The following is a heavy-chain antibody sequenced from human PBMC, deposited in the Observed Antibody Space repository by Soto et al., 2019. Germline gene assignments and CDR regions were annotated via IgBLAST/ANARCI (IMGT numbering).Heavy chain of an antibody. V-gene: IGHV3-33*01. CDR3: ARDGYCSGGSCYSVPVFDY. D-gene: IGHD2-15*01. CDR2: IWYDGSNK. CDR1: DSTSRGIG. Sequence: QVQLVESGGAVFQLGGSRELSVAASDSTSRGIGWHWSGRAPAKGWGGGAVIWYDGSNKYYADSLKGRFTISRDNSKNTLYLQMNSLRAEDTAVYYCARDGYCSGGSCYSVPVFDYWGQGTLVTVSS. J-gene: IGHJ4*02.